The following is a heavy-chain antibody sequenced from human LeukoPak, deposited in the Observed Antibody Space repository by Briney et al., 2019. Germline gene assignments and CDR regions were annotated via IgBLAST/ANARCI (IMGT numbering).Heavy chain of an antibody. CDR1: GFTFDDYA. V-gene: IGHV3-9*01. Sequence: GRSLRLSCAASGFTFDDYAMHWVRQAPGKGLEWVSGISWNSGSIGYADSVKGRFTISRDNAKNSLYLQMNSLGAEDTALYYCAKDISAGYSYGYYFDYWGQGTLVTVSP. D-gene: IGHD5-18*01. CDR2: ISWNSGSI. J-gene: IGHJ4*02. CDR3: AKDISAGYSYGYYFDY.